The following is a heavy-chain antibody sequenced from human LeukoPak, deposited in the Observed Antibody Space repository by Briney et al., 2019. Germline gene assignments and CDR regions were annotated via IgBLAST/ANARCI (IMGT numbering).Heavy chain of an antibody. J-gene: IGHJ4*02. V-gene: IGHV1-8*01. CDR2: MNPNSGNT. D-gene: IGHD5-18*01. CDR3: ARGRQLRRDKNAKVNDY. CDR1: GYTFTSYD. Sequence: ASVKVSCKASGYTFTSYDINWVRQATGQGLEWMGWMNPNSGNTGYAQKFQGRVTMTRNTSISTAYMELSSLRSEDTAVYYCARGRQLRRDKNAKVNDYWGQGTLVTVSS.